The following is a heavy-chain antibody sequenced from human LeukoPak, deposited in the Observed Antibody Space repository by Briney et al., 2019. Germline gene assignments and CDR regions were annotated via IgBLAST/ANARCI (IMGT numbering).Heavy chain of an antibody. Sequence: SETLSLTCTVSGGSISSYYWSWIRQPPGKGLEWIGYIYYSGSTNYNPSLKSRVTISVDTSKNQFSLKLSSVTAEDTAVYYCATMERHRGGALRYFDWLLPARPYDAFDIWGQGTMVTVSS. CDR1: GGSISSYY. J-gene: IGHJ3*02. CDR3: ATMERHRGGALRYFDWLLPARPYDAFDI. V-gene: IGHV4-59*01. CDR2: IYYSGST. D-gene: IGHD3-9*01.